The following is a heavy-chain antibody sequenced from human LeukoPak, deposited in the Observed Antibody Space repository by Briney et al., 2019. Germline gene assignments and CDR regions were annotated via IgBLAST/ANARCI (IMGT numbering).Heavy chain of an antibody. CDR2: IKQDGSEK. J-gene: IGHJ6*02. V-gene: IGHV3-7*01. CDR1: GFIFNNYW. CDR3: ARDPRRFSLGYYHSSHGYNGMDV. D-gene: IGHD3-3*01. Sequence: GGSLRLSCAASGFIFNNYWMSWVRQAPGKGLEWVANIKQDGSEKYYVDSVKGRFTISRDNAKNSLYLQMYSLRAEDTAVYYCARDPRRFSLGYYHSSHGYNGMDVWGQGTTVTVSS.